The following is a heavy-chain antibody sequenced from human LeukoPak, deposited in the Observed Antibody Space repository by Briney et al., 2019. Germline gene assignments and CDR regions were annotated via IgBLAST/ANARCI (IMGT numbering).Heavy chain of an antibody. CDR1: GGSISSSSYY. Sequence: SETLSPTCTVSGGSISSSSYYWGWIRQPPGKGLEWIGSIYYSGSTYYNPSLKSRVTISVDTSKNQFSLKLSSVTAADTAVYYCARHRGSTDAFDIWGQGTMVTVSS. CDR3: ARHRGSTDAFDI. CDR2: IYYSGST. D-gene: IGHD2-2*01. V-gene: IGHV4-39*01. J-gene: IGHJ3*02.